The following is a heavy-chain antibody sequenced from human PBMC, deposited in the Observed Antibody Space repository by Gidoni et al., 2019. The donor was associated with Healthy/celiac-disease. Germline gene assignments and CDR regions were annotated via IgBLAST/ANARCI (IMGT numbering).Heavy chain of an antibody. J-gene: IGHJ6*02. V-gene: IGHV3-23*01. CDR3: AKGTAAIPRGFYEDHYYYYYGMDV. D-gene: IGHD2-2*02. CDR2: ISGSGGST. CDR1: GSPFSTHP. Sequence: EVQLLESGGGLVQPGGSLSLTCAASGSPFSTHPMSSVRQAPGKGLWGVSAISGSGGSTYYADSVKGRFTISRDNSKNTLYLQMNSLRAEDTAVYYCAKGTAAIPRGFYEDHYYYYYGMDVWGQGTTVTVSS.